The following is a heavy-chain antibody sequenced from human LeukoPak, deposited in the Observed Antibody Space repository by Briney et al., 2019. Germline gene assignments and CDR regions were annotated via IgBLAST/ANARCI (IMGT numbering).Heavy chain of an antibody. J-gene: IGHJ4*02. V-gene: IGHV3-43D*04. CDR1: GLIFDDNA. CDR3: ASQKSGDPLSEQ. Sequence: PGRSLRLSCAASGLIFDDNAMNWVRQAPGKGLEWVSRISWDGDSTYYADSVKGRFTISRDNSKKSLYLQMHSLRAEDSALYYCASQKSGDPLSEQWGQGTPVPVSS. D-gene: IGHD1-26*01. CDR2: ISWDGDST.